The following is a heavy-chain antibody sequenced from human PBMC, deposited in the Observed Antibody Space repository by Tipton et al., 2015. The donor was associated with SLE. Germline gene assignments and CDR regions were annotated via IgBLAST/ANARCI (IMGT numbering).Heavy chain of an antibody. CDR3: AREAGGSGENYFDY. D-gene: IGHD3-10*01. V-gene: IGHV4-38-2*02. CDR2: IYQSGNT. J-gene: IGHJ4*02. Sequence: TLSLTCAVSGYSISSGYYWGWIRQPPGKGLEWIGYIYQSGNTYYNPSLKSRVTISVDTSKNQFSLKLSAVTAADTAVYYCAREAGGSGENYFDYWGQGTLVTVSS. CDR1: GYSISSGYY.